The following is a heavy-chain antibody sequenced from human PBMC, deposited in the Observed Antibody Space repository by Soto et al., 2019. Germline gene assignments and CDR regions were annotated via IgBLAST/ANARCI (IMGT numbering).Heavy chain of an antibody. Sequence: GGPLRLSCSASGFIFSIYCMSWLRQAPGKGLEWVASTHEYGSERYYVHYAKRRFTISRDKAKNSLYTQMKSLRAEETAVYYCERATGADKEDYWGQGSLVTVSS. V-gene: IGHV3-7*04. CDR3: ERATGADKEDY. CDR2: THEYGSER. D-gene: IGHD3-10*01. CDR1: GFIFSIYC. J-gene: IGHJ4*02.